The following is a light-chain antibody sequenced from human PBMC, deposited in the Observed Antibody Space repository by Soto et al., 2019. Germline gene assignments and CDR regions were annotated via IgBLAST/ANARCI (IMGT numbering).Light chain of an antibody. CDR3: QQLNSYT. V-gene: IGKV1-9*01. Sequence: DIQLTHSPSFLSAFVGDRVTITCRASQAIGTYLAWYQQKPGKAPNLLIYAASTLQRGVPSRFSGSGSGTEFTLTISSLQPEDFATYSCQQLNSYTFGQGTRLEIK. CDR2: AAS. CDR1: QAIGTY. J-gene: IGKJ5*01.